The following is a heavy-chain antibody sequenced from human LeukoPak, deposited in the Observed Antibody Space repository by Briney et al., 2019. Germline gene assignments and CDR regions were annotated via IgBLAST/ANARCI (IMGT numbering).Heavy chain of an antibody. J-gene: IGHJ4*02. D-gene: IGHD4-17*01. CDR1: GYTFTSYY. Sequence: ASVNVSCKASGYTFTSYYMHWVRQAPGQGLDWMGIINPSGGSTSYAQKFQDRVAMTRDTSTSTVYMQLSSLRSEDTAVYYCARGLTHYGDYDAYWGQGTLVTVSS. CDR2: INPSGGST. V-gene: IGHV1-46*01. CDR3: ARGLTHYGDYDAY.